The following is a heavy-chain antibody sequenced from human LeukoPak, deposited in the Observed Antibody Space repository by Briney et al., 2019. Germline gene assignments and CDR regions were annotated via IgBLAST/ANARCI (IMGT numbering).Heavy chain of an antibody. CDR1: GFSFSTNP. V-gene: IGHV3-23*01. D-gene: IGHD3-3*02. CDR2: ISPDKT. J-gene: IGHJ3*02. Sequence: GGSLRLSCAASGFSFSTNPMSWVRQTPGKGLEWVSAISPDKTYYADSVKGRLTISRDNYKNTVDLHMNSPRAEDTAIYYCVKEHVDRAFTRSFEIWGQGIVVTVSS. CDR3: VKEHVDRAFTRSFEI.